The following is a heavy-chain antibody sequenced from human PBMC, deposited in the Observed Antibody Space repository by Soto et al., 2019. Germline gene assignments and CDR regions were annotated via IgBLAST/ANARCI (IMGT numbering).Heavy chain of an antibody. Sequence: PGGSLRLSCEASEFSLRNYWMHWVRQAPGKGLEWVSRISNDGTTTNYADSVKGRFTISRDNAKNTLYLQMHSLRADDTAVYYCTRVVVGRSGELDCWGQGTLVTVSS. D-gene: IGHD3-10*01. CDR2: ISNDGTTT. J-gene: IGHJ4*02. CDR3: TRVVVGRSGELDC. V-gene: IGHV3-74*01. CDR1: EFSLRNYW.